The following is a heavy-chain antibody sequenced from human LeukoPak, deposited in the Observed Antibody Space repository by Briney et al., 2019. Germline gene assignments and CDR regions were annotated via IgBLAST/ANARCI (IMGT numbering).Heavy chain of an antibody. D-gene: IGHD3-10*01. CDR3: ARGLSGTYFALDY. Sequence: GGSLRLSCAASGFTFSSYAMNWVRQAPGKGLEWVSGTSGSRSSTYYADSVKGRFTISRDNSKNTLSLQMNSLRAEDTAVYYCARGLSGTYFALDYWGQGTRVTVSS. J-gene: IGHJ4*02. CDR1: GFTFSSYA. CDR2: TSGSRSST. V-gene: IGHV3-23*01.